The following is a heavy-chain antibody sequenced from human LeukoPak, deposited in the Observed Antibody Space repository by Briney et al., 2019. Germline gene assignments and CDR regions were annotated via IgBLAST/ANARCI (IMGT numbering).Heavy chain of an antibody. CDR3: ARSEYSYGADAFDI. D-gene: IGHD5-18*01. CDR2: ISYSGST. V-gene: IGHV4-59*01. Sequence: SETLSLTCTVSDSISSYSWSWIRQPPGKGLEWIGYISYSGSTNSNPSLKSRVTISVDTSKKQFSLKLRSVTAADTAVYYCARSEYSYGADAFDIWGQGTMVTVSS. J-gene: IGHJ3*02. CDR1: DSISSYS.